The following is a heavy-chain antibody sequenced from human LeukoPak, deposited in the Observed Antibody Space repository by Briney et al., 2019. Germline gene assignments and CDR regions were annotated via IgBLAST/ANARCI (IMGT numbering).Heavy chain of an antibody. Sequence: ASVKVSCKASGYTFTSYGISWVRQAPGQGLEWMGWISAYNGNTNYAQKLQGRVTMTTDTSTSTAYMELRSLRSDDTAVYYCARDSMYYYDSSGSEVWGQGTLVTVFS. J-gene: IGHJ4*02. D-gene: IGHD3-22*01. V-gene: IGHV1-18*01. CDR1: GYTFTSYG. CDR3: ARDSMYYYDSSGSEV. CDR2: ISAYNGNT.